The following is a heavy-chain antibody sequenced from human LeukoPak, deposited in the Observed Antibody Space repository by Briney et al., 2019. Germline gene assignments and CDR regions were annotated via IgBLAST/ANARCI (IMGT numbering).Heavy chain of an antibody. Sequence: GGSLRLSCAASGFTLSHYYMTWIRQVPGKGLEWLSCISSSGDTICYADSVKGRFTVSRDNAKSSLYLHMNSLRAEDTAVYYCARQGSEIDYWGQGTLVTVSS. J-gene: IGHJ4*02. CDR1: GFTLSHYY. V-gene: IGHV3-11*01. CDR2: ISSSGDTI. CDR3: ARQGSEIDY.